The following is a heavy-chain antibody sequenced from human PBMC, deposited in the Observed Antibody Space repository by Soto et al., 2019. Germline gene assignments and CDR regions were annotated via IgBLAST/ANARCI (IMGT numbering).Heavy chain of an antibody. CDR2: IIPSLGIA. Sequence: QVQLVQSGAEVKKPGSSVKVSCKASGGTFSSYTISWVRQAPGQGLEWMGRIIPSLGIANYAQKFQGRVTITADKSKSTAYMELSSLRSEDTAVYYCRGEKRVAERNNWFDPWGQGTLVTVSS. V-gene: IGHV1-69*02. J-gene: IGHJ5*02. CDR3: RGEKRVAERNNWFDP. CDR1: GGTFSSYT. D-gene: IGHD2-15*01.